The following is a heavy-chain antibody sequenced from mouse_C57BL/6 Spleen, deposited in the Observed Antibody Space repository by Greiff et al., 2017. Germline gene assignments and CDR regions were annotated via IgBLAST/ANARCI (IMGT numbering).Heavy chain of an antibody. D-gene: IGHD2-4*01. Sequence: QVQLQQPGAELVMPGASVKLSCKASGYTFTSYWMHWVEQRPGQGLEWIGEIDRSDSYTNYNQKFKGKSTLTVDKSASTAYMQLNSLTSEDAAIYYCARGDYFAWFAYWGQGTLVTVSA. CDR3: ARGDYFAWFAY. CDR2: IDRSDSYT. CDR1: GYTFTSYW. V-gene: IGHV1-69*01. J-gene: IGHJ3*01.